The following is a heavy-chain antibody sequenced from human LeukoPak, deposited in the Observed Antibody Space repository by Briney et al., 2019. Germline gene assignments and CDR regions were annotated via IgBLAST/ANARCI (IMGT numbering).Heavy chain of an antibody. CDR2: INPNSGGT. CDR3: ARSYDSSESFDY. D-gene: IGHD3-22*01. Sequence: ASVKVSCTASGYTFTGYYMHWVRQAPGQGLEWMGWINPNSGGTNYAQKFQGRVTMTRDTSISTAYMELSRLRSDDTAVYYCARSYDSSESFDYWGQGTLVTVSS. J-gene: IGHJ4*02. V-gene: IGHV1-2*02. CDR1: GYTFTGYY.